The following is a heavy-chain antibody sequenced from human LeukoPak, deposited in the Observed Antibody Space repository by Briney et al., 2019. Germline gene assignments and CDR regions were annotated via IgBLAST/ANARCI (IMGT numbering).Heavy chain of an antibody. CDR1: GFTFRNYV. V-gene: IGHV3-30*04. Sequence: PGGSLRLSCAASGFTFRNYVLHWVRQAPGRGLEWVTLISQDSSNRHYADSVKGRFTISRDNSKNTLHLEVNSLRDEDTAVYFCARENDAFDIWGQGTMVTVS. J-gene: IGHJ3*02. CDR3: ARENDAFDI. CDR2: ISQDSSNR.